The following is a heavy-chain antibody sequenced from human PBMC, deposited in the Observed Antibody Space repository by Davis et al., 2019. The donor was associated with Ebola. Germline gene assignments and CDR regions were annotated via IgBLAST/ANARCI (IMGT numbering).Heavy chain of an antibody. V-gene: IGHV3-23*01. D-gene: IGHD4-17*01. CDR2: ISAIGGDT. CDR3: AKLDYNDSYFQD. CDR1: GFTFSSYA. J-gene: IGHJ1*01. Sequence: GESLKISCAASGFTFSSYAMSWVRQAPGKGLEWVSRISAIGGDTYYADSVKRRFTISRDNSKNTLNLQMNSLRAEDTAIYYCAKLDYNDSYFQDWGQGTLVTVSS.